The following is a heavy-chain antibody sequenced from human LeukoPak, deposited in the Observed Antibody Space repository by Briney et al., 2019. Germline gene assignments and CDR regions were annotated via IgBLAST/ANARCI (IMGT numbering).Heavy chain of an antibody. CDR1: GFTFSSYA. V-gene: IGHV3-23*01. J-gene: IGHJ4*02. Sequence: GGSLRLSCAASGFTFSSYAMSWVRQAPGKVLEWVSAISGSGGSTYYADSVKGRFTISRDNSKNTLYLQMNSLRAEDTAVYYCAKDHGSGSYYNSPYYFDYWGQGTLVTVSS. CDR2: ISGSGGST. CDR3: AKDHGSGSYYNSPYYFDY. D-gene: IGHD3-10*01.